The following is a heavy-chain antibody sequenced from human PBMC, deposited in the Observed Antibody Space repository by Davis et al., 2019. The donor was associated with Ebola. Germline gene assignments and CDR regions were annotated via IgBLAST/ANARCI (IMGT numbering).Heavy chain of an antibody. V-gene: IGHV3-33*08. CDR3: ASADYGDYAFDY. CDR2: IWYDGSNK. D-gene: IGHD4-17*01. Sequence: GESLKISCAASGFTFSSYAMHWVRQAPGKGLEWVAVIWYDGSNKYYADSVKGRFTISRDNSKNTLYLQMNSLRAEDTAVYYCASADYGDYAFDYWGQGTLVTVSS. CDR1: GFTFSSYA. J-gene: IGHJ4*02.